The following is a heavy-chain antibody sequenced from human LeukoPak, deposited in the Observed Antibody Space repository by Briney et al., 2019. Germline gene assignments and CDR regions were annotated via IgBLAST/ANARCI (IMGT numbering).Heavy chain of an antibody. CDR3: ARVQLGVGADG. CDR1: GFTFSSYW. CDR2: VYSDGSFT. V-gene: IGHV3-74*01. Sequence: GGSLRLSCAASGFTFSSYWMHWVRQAPGKGLVWVSRVYSDGSFTTYADSVKGRFTISRDNAKNMLYLQMNSLRAEDTAVYYCARVQLGVGADGWGQGTLVTVSS. D-gene: IGHD1-26*01. J-gene: IGHJ4*02.